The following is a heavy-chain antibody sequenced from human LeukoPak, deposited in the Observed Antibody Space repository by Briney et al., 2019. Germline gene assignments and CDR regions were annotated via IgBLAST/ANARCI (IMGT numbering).Heavy chain of an antibody. Sequence: GSLRLSCAASGFTFSNAWMSWVRQAPGKGLEWVGRIKSKTDGGTTDYAAPVKGRFTISRDDSKNTLYLQMNSLKTEDTAVYYCTTDRASSTSCYDYWGQGTLVNVSS. CDR1: GFTFSNAW. CDR3: TTDRASSTSCYDY. V-gene: IGHV3-15*01. D-gene: IGHD2-2*01. CDR2: IKSKTDGGTT. J-gene: IGHJ4*02.